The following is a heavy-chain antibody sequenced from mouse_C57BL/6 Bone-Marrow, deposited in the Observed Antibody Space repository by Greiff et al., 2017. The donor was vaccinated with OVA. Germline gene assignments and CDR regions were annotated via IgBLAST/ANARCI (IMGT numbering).Heavy chain of an antibody. D-gene: IGHD2-4*01. CDR2: IYPGSGNT. V-gene: IGHV1-76*01. CDR3: ARDYYDYDGGYFDV. Sequence: VQLQQSGAELVRPGASVKLSCKASGYTFTAYYINWVKQRPGQGLEWIARIYPGSGNTYYNEKFKGKATLTAEKSSSTAYMQLSSLTSEDSAVYFCARDYYDYDGGYFDVWGTGTTVTVSS. J-gene: IGHJ1*03. CDR1: GYTFTAYY.